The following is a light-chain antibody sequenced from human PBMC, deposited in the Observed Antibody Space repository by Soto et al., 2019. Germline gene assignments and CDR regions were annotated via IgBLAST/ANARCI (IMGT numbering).Light chain of an antibody. CDR1: SSDVGGYKF. Sequence: QSVLAQPASVSGSPGQSITISFTGTSSDVGGYKFVSWYQQHPGKVPKLLIYEVTNRPSGVSNRFSGSKSGNTASLTISGLQAEDEADYYCSSYAGSSPLYVFGTGTKVTVL. J-gene: IGLJ1*01. V-gene: IGLV2-14*01. CDR3: SSYAGSSPLYV. CDR2: EVT.